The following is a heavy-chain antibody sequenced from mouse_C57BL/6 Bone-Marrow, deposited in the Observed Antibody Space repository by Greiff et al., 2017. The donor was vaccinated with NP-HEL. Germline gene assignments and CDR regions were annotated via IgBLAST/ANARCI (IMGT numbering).Heavy chain of an antibody. CDR3: ARNSLIYDGPWFAY. V-gene: IGHV2-9-1*01. J-gene: IGHJ3*01. CDR2: IWTGGGT. D-gene: IGHD2-3*01. CDR1: GFSLTSYA. Sequence: VKLVESGPGLVAPSQSLSITCTVSGFSLTSYAISWVRQPPGKGLEWLGVIWTGGGTNYNSALKSRLSISKDNSKSQVFLKMNSLQTDDTARYYCARNSLIYDGPWFAYWGQGTLVTVSA.